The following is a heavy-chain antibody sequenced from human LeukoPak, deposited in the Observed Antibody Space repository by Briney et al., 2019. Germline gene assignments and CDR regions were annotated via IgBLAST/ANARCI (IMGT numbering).Heavy chain of an antibody. CDR1: GGSISSYY. CDR3: AREDTAMVGLTFDY. Sequence: SETLSLTCTVSGGSISSYYWSWIRQPAGKGLEWIGRIYTSGSTNYNPSLKSRVTMSVDTSKNQFSLKLSSVTAADTAVYYCAREDTAMVGLTFDYWGQGTLVTVSS. D-gene: IGHD5-18*01. CDR2: IYTSGST. V-gene: IGHV4-4*07. J-gene: IGHJ4*02.